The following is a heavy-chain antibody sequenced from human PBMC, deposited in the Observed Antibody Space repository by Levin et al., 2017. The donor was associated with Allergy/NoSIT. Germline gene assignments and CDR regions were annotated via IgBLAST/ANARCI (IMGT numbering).Heavy chain of an antibody. CDR1: GFTFSSYS. Sequence: GGSLRLSCAASGFTFSSYSMNWVRQAPGKGLEWVSSISSSSSYIYYADSVKGRFTISRDNAKNSLYLQMNSLRAEDTAVYYCARDTGAAGTSGFDYWGQGTLVTVSS. V-gene: IGHV3-21*01. CDR3: ARDTGAAGTSGFDY. D-gene: IGHD6-13*01. J-gene: IGHJ4*02. CDR2: ISSSSSYI.